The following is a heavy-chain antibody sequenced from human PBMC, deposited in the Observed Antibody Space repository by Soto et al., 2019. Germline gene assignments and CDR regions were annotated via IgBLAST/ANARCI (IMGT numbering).Heavy chain of an antibody. Sequence: QVQLVQSGAEVKKPGASVKVSCKASGYTFTNNAIHWVRQAPGQRLEWMGWINAANGNTKYSQKCQGRVTITRDTSASTAYMELSSLRSEDTAVYYCARDQGLCSGGSCWGYFDYWGQGTLVTVSS. CDR3: ARDQGLCSGGSCWGYFDY. V-gene: IGHV1-3*01. CDR2: INAANGNT. D-gene: IGHD2-15*01. J-gene: IGHJ4*02. CDR1: GYTFTNNA.